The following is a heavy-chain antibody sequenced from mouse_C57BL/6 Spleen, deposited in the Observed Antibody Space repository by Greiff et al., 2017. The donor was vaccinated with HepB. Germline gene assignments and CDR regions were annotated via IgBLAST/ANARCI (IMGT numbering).Heavy chain of an antibody. Sequence: EVQLQQSGPELVKPGASVKISCKASGYSFTGYYMNWVKQSPEKSLEWIGEINPSTGGTTYNQKFKAKATLTVDKSSSTAYMQLKSLTSEDSAVYYCARFDYDGPHYYAMDYWGQGTSGTVSS. CDR2: INPSTGGT. J-gene: IGHJ4*01. V-gene: IGHV1-42*01. CDR1: GYSFTGYY. D-gene: IGHD2-4*01. CDR3: ARFDYDGPHYYAMDY.